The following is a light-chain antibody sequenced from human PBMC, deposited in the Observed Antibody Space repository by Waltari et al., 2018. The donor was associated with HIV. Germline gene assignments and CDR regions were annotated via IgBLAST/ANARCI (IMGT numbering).Light chain of an antibody. CDR2: LNSDGSY. Sequence: QLVLTQSPSASASLRASVKLTCTLSSGHSNYAIAWHQHQQEKGPRYLMRLNSDGSYLKGDGIPDRVSGSSSGAERYLIISSLQSEDEADYYCQTWTTGIVLFGGGTKLTVL. J-gene: IGLJ2*01. CDR1: SGHSNYA. V-gene: IGLV4-69*01. CDR3: QTWTTGIVL.